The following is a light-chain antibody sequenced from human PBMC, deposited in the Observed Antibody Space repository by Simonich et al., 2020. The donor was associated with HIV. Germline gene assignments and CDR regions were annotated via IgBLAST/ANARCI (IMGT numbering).Light chain of an antibody. V-gene: IGKV1-5*03. Sequence: DIQMTQSPSSLPASVGDRVTITCRASQSISSWLAWYQQKPGKAPKLLIYKASSLESGVPSRFSGSGSGTEFTLTISSLQPDDFATYYCQQYNNYSPLTFGGGTKVEIK. J-gene: IGKJ4*01. CDR1: QSISSW. CDR2: KAS. CDR3: QQYNNYSPLT.